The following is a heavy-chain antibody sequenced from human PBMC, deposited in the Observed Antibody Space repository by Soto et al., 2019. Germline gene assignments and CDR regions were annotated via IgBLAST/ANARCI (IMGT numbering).Heavy chain of an antibody. CDR2: ISPSGSA. D-gene: IGHD2-8*01. V-gene: IGHV4-4*07. CDR3: ARDRGRYCPTSSCPKGSYYGVDV. J-gene: IGHJ6*02. CDR1: VDSISSYY. Sequence: QVQLQESGPGLVKPSETLSLTCTVSVDSISSYYWSWIRQTAGKGLEWIGRISPSGSANYNPSFKSRVNMSVDTSKIQFSLKLSSLTAAGTAVYYCARDRGRYCPTSSCPKGSYYGVDVWGQGTTVTVSS.